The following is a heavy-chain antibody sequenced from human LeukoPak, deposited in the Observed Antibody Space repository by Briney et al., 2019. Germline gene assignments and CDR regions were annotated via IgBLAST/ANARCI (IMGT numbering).Heavy chain of an antibody. CDR1: VYSFTSYW. V-gene: IGHV5-51*01. J-gene: IGHJ6*02. Sequence: PGESLKISCKGSVYSFTSYWIGWVRQMPGKVLEWMGIIYPGDSDTRDSPSLQGQFTISADKSISTAYLKWSSLQASDTAMYYCARRGPDSGGMDVWGQGTTVTVSS. CDR3: ARRGPDSGGMDV. CDR2: IYPGDSDT.